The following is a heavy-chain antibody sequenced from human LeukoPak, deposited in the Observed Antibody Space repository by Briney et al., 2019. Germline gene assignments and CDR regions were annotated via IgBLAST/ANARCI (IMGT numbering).Heavy chain of an antibody. D-gene: IGHD3-22*01. Sequence: PSETLSLTCAVYGGSFSGYYWSWIRQPPGKGLEWIGEINHSGSTNYNPSLKSRVTISVDTSKNQFSLKLSSVTAADTAVYYCAGGVRVTMIVVVIKGDYYMDVWGKGTTVTVSS. CDR3: AGGVRVTMIVVVIKGDYYMDV. J-gene: IGHJ6*03. CDR2: INHSGST. V-gene: IGHV4-34*01. CDR1: GGSFSGYY.